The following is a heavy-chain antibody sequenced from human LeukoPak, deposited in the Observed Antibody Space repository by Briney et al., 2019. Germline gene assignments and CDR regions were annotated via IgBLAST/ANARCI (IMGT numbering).Heavy chain of an antibody. CDR1: GFAFDEHG. Sequence: PGGSLRLSCTASGFAFDEHGMSWVRQVPGKGLEWVSGINWSGGSTDYGDPLRGRFTISRDNAKNSLYLQMDSLRAEDTALYYCARAPITSPFYFDYWGLGTLVTVSS. J-gene: IGHJ4*02. CDR3: ARAPITSPFYFDY. D-gene: IGHD2-2*01. CDR2: INWSGGST. V-gene: IGHV3-20*04.